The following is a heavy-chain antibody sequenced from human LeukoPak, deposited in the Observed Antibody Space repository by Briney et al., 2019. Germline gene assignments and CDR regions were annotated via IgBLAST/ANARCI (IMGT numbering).Heavy chain of an antibody. CDR2: IIGSGGST. D-gene: IGHD3-22*01. CDR3: AKDSAGFYDSRGVDY. Sequence: GGSLRLSCAASGFTFSSYAMSWVRQAPGKGLEWVSAIIGSGGSTYYADSVKGRFTISRDNYKNTLYLQMNSLRAEDTAVYYCAKDSAGFYDSRGVDYWGQGTLITVSS. CDR1: GFTFSSYA. V-gene: IGHV3-23*01. J-gene: IGHJ4*02.